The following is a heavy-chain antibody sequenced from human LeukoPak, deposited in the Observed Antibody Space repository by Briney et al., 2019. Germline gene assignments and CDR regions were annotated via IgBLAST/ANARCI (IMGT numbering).Heavy chain of an antibody. Sequence: PGGSLRLSCVASGFTFRNCGMTWVRQAPGKGLEWVSTISGSDDGTYYADSVRGRFPISRDNSKNTLYLQMKALRDEDTATYYCAKRGPIYSSTPGNYFDSWGQGTLVPVSS. J-gene: IGHJ4*02. CDR1: GFTFRNCG. D-gene: IGHD3-10*01. CDR2: ISGSDDGT. V-gene: IGHV3-23*01. CDR3: AKRGPIYSSTPGNYFDS.